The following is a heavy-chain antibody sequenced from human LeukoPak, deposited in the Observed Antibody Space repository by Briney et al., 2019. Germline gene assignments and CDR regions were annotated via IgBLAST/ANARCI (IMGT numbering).Heavy chain of an antibody. J-gene: IGHJ4*02. Sequence: GESLKISCKGSGYSFTSYWIGWVRQMPGKGLEWMGIIYPGDSDTRYSPSFQGQVTISADKSISAAYLQWSSLKASDTAMYYCARSPPLSSGSYYHYFDYWGQGTLVTVSS. D-gene: IGHD3-10*01. CDR3: ARSPPLSSGSYYHYFDY. V-gene: IGHV5-51*01. CDR2: IYPGDSDT. CDR1: GYSFTSYW.